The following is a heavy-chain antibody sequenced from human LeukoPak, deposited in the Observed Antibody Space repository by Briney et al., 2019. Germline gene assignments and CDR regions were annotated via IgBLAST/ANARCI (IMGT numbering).Heavy chain of an antibody. D-gene: IGHD2-2*01. CDR1: GYAFSRSG. CDR3: AREHQFDSDY. CDR2: IGAYSGST. V-gene: IGHV1-18*01. Sequence: ASVKVSCTASGYAFSRSGISWARQAPGQGLEWMGWIGAYSGSTTYPQKFQGRVTMTTDTSTSAAYMELRSLTSDDTAVYYCAREHQFDSDYWGQGTMVSVSS. J-gene: IGHJ4*02.